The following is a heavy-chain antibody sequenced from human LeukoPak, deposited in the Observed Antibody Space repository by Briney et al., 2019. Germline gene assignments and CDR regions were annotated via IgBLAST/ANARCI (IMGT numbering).Heavy chain of an antibody. CDR2: ISYDGSNK. J-gene: IGHJ4*02. V-gene: IGHV3-30*04. CDR3: VREVYSGYHFDY. D-gene: IGHD5-12*01. Sequence: GRSLRLSCAASGFTFSSYAMHWVRQAPGKGLEWVAVISYDGSNKYYADSVKGRFTISRDNSKNTLYLQMNSLRAVDTAVYYCVREVYSGYHFDYWGQGTLVTVSS. CDR1: GFTFSSYA.